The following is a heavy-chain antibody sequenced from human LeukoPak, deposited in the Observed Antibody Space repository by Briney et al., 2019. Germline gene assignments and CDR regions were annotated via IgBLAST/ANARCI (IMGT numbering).Heavy chain of an antibody. J-gene: IGHJ4*02. Sequence: GGSLRLSCAASGFTFSSYAMSWVRQAPGKGLEWVAVISYDGSNKYYADSVKGRFTISRDNSKNTLYLQMNSLRAEDTAVYYCATITMVRGGFDYWGQGTLVTVSP. CDR2: ISYDGSNK. V-gene: IGHV3-30-3*01. CDR3: ATITMVRGGFDY. D-gene: IGHD3-10*01. CDR1: GFTFSSYA.